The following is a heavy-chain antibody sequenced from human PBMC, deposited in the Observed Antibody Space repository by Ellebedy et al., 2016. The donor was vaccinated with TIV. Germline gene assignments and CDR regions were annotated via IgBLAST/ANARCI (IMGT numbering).Heavy chain of an antibody. CDR3: ARAGRPLDY. J-gene: IGHJ4*02. Sequence: GESLKISCAASGFTFSSYWMSWVRQAPGKGLEWVANIKQDGSEKYYVHSVKGRFTVSRDNTINSLYLQMNSLNTEDTAIYYCARAGRPLDYWGQGTLVTVSS. CDR2: IKQDGSEK. CDR1: GFTFSSYW. D-gene: IGHD3-10*01. V-gene: IGHV3-7*04.